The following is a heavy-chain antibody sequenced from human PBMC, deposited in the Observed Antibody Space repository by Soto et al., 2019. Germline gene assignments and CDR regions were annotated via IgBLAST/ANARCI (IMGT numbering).Heavy chain of an antibody. CDR2: IYYSGST. CDR1: GCSISSGDYY. J-gene: IGHJ4*02. D-gene: IGHD3-9*01. Sequence: SETLSLTCTVSGCSISSGDYYWSWIRKPPGKGLEWIGYIYYSGSTYYNPSLKSRVTISVDTSKNQFSLKLSSVTAADTAVYYCAPFLVLRYFDWFGDRNYWGQGTLVTVSS. V-gene: IGHV4-30-4*01. CDR3: APFLVLRYFDWFGDRNY.